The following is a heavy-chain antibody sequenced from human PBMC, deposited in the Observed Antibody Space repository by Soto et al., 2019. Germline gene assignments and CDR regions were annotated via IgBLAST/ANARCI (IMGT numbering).Heavy chain of an antibody. V-gene: IGHV3-9*01. D-gene: IGHD2-15*01. CDR3: VKDRGISPMGGLDV. CDR2: MTWNGGII. Sequence: EVQLVESGGGLVQPGRSLRLSCAASGFKFDDYAMHWVRQVPGQGLEGVSGMTWNGGIIAYADSVKGRFTISRDNAKNSLYLQMNSLRAEDTALYCCVKDRGISPMGGLDVWGQGTMVTVSS. J-gene: IGHJ3*01. CDR1: GFKFDDYA.